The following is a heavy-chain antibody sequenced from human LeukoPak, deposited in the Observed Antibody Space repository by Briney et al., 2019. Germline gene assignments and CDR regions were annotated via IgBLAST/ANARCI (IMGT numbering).Heavy chain of an antibody. J-gene: IGHJ3*02. Sequence: GGSLRLSCAASGFPFSSYSLDWVRQAPGEGLQWVAYISTSGSTIYYADSVKGRFTISRDNAKNSLYLQMNSLRAEDTAVYYCARDLEDIVVVVAATPGAFDIWGQGTMVTVSS. CDR1: GFPFSSYS. CDR3: ARDLEDIVVVVAATPGAFDI. V-gene: IGHV3-48*01. D-gene: IGHD2-15*01. CDR2: ISTSGSTI.